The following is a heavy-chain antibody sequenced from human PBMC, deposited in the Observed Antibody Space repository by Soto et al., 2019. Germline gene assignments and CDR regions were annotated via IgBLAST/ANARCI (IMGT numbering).Heavy chain of an antibody. CDR3: AKGLGSTLGYYFDY. CDR2: ISGSGDNT. CDR1: GLSFSIYA. V-gene: IGHV3-23*01. Sequence: PGGSLRLSCAASGLSFSIYAMTWVRQAPGKGLEWVSGISGSGDNTYYADSVKGRFTISRDNSKNTLYLQMNSLRAEDTAVYYCAKGLGSTLGYYFDYWGQGTLVTVSS. D-gene: IGHD2-2*01. J-gene: IGHJ4*02.